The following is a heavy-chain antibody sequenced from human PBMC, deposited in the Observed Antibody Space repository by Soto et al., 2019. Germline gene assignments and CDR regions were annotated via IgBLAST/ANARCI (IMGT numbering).Heavy chain of an antibody. CDR1: GFAFGGYA. Sequence: EVQLLESGGGLIHPGGSLRLSCVASGFAFGGYAMNWDRQTPGKGLEWVSAISGSAAVTAYADSVRGRFSISRDNSNNTLYLQLNNLRVDDTAVYFCAKEAEERIAAAIFDSLGQGTLVTVSS. CDR3: AKEAEERIAAAIFDS. V-gene: IGHV3-23*01. J-gene: IGHJ4*02. D-gene: IGHD6-25*01. CDR2: ISGSAAVT.